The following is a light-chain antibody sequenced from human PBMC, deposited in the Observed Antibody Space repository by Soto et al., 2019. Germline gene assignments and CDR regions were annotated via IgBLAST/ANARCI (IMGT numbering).Light chain of an antibody. CDR3: SSYASSYTPKV. CDR1: SSDVGSYNH. V-gene: IGLV2-14*01. Sequence: QSALTQPASVSGSPGQSITISCTGTSSDVGSYNHVSWYQQHPGKAPKLMIYEVSNRPSGVSNRFSGSKSGNTASLTISGLQAEDEADYYCSSYASSYTPKVFGGGTKVTVL. CDR2: EVS. J-gene: IGLJ3*02.